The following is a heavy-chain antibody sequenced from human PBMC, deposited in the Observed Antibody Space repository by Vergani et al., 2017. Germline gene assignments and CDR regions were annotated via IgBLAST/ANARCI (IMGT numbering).Heavy chain of an antibody. Sequence: QVQLQESGPGLVKPSDTLSLTCTVSGGSIGNYYWSWIRQPPGKGLEWIGYIFYSGSTNYNPSLKSRVTISLDTSKNQFSLKLSSVTAADTALYYCARDRVVGILCGIDFWGQGTTVTVSS. CDR3: ARDRVVGILCGIDF. CDR2: IFYSGST. V-gene: IGHV4-59*01. D-gene: IGHD2-21*01. J-gene: IGHJ6*02. CDR1: GGSIGNYY.